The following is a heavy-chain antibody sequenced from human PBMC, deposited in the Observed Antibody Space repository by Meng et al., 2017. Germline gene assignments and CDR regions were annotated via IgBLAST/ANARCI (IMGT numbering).Heavy chain of an antibody. CDR1: GASISSYY. J-gene: IGHJ4*02. V-gene: IGHV4-59*01. Sequence: SETLSLTCTVSGASISSYYWSWVRQPPGKGLEWIGSFYYSGLTYYNPSLNSRVTISVDTSKNQFSLKLNSVTAADTAVYYCARARDGYNQRPFDYWGQGTLVTVSS. CDR2: FYYSGLT. D-gene: IGHD5-24*01. CDR3: ARARDGYNQRPFDY.